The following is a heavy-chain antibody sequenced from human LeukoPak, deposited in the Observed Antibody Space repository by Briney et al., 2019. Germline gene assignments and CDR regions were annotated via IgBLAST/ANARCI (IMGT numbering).Heavy chain of an antibody. V-gene: IGHV4-61*02. CDR3: TIVYYVWSSSYYYYYMDV. CDR1: GGSISSGSYY. Sequence: SKTLSLTCTVSGGSISSGSYYWSWIRQPAGKGLEWIGRIYTSGSTNYNPSLKSRVTISVDTSKNQFSLKPTSVTAADTAVYYWTIVYYVWSSSYYYYYMDVWGKGTTVTVSS. D-gene: IGHD3-22*01. CDR2: IYTSGST. J-gene: IGHJ6*03.